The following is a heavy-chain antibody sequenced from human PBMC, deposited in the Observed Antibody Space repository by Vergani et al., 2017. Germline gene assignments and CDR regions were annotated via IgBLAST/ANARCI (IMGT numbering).Heavy chain of an antibody. V-gene: IGHV1-46*01. J-gene: IGHJ5*02. D-gene: IGHD6-13*01. CDR3: ALSSLDNWFDP. CDR1: GYTFTSYY. Sequence: QVQLVQSGAEVKKPGASVKVSCKASGYTFTSYYMHWVRQAPGQGLEWMGIINPSGGSTSYAQKFQGRVTMTRDTSTSTVYMELSSLRSEDTAVYYCALSSLDNWFDPWGQGTLVTVSS. CDR2: INPSGGST.